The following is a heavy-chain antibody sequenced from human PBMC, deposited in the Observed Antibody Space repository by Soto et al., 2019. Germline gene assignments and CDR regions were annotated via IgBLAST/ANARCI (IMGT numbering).Heavy chain of an antibody. CDR3: AKQLRGSGWYPLDS. J-gene: IGHJ4*02. V-gene: IGHV3-30*18. D-gene: IGHD6-19*01. CDR1: EFSLSSSD. CDR2: SSFDGTQQ. Sequence: GGSLRLSCTASEFSLSSSDMHWVRRAPGKGLEWRAVSSFDGTQQFYGDSVKGRFTVSRDNSNNTLYLEMNSLRTEDTAVYYCAKQLRGSGWYPLDSWGQGTPVTVSS.